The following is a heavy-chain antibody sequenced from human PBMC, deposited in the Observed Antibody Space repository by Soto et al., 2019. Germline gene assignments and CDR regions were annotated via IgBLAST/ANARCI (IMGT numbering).Heavy chain of an antibody. Sequence: VKVSCKASGYTFTGYYMHWVRQAPGQGLEWMGWINPNSGGTNYAQKFQGRVTMTRDTSISTAYMELSRLRSDDTAVYYCARDLKLMVYASPSPAVYWGQGTLVTVSS. J-gene: IGHJ4*02. V-gene: IGHV1-2*02. D-gene: IGHD2-8*01. CDR1: GYTFTGYY. CDR3: ARDLKLMVYASPSPAVY. CDR2: INPNSGGT.